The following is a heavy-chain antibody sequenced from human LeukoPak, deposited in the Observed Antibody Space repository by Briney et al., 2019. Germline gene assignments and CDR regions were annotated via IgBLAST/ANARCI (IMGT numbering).Heavy chain of an antibody. D-gene: IGHD3-10*01. CDR2: IKQDGSEK. CDR1: GFTFSSYW. V-gene: IGHV3-7*01. J-gene: IGHJ6*03. Sequence: GGSLRLSCAASGFTFSSYWMSCVRQAPGKGLEWVANIKQDGSEKYYVDSVKGRFTISRDNAKNSLYLQMNSLRAEDTAVYYCARVRITMVRGVIADYYYYMDVWGKGTTVTVSS. CDR3: ARVRITMVRGVIADYYYYMDV.